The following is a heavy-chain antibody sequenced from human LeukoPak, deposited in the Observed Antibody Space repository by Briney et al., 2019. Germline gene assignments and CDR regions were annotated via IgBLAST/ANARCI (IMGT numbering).Heavy chain of an antibody. CDR1: GFTFSSYG. V-gene: IGHV3-NL1*01. CDR2: INSDETIS. D-gene: IGHD6-19*01. J-gene: IGHJ6*03. Sequence: GGSLRLSCAASGFTFSSYGMHWVRQVPNQGLMWVSRINSDETISEYVDSVNGRFTISRDNSKNTLYLQMNSLRAEDTAVYYCAKWSSQWLATYYYYYYMDVWGKGTTVTISS. CDR3: AKWSSQWLATYYYYYYMDV.